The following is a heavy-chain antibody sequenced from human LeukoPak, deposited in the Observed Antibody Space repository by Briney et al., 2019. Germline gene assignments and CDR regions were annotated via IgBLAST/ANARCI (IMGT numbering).Heavy chain of an antibody. CDR1: GFTFSSYS. J-gene: IGHJ4*02. V-gene: IGHV3-21*04. CDR3: AKEEWFGELLRFDY. D-gene: IGHD3-10*01. Sequence: PGGSLRLSCAASGFTFSSYSMNWVRQAPGKGLEWVSFISSSRSYIYYADSVKGRFTISRDNSKNTLYLQMNSLRAEDTAVYYCAKEEWFGELLRFDYWGQGTLVTVSS. CDR2: ISSSRSYI.